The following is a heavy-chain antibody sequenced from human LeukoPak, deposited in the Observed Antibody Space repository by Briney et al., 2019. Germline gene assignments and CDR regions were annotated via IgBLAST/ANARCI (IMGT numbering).Heavy chain of an antibody. V-gene: IGHV3-43*01. CDR2: ISWDGGST. D-gene: IGHD1-26*01. Sequence: GGSLRLSCAASGFTFDDYTMHWVRQAPGKGLEWVSLISWDGGSTYYADSVKGRFTISRDNSKNSLYLQMNSLRTEDTALYYCAKDAVAGAIDYYYMDVWGKGTTVTVSS. J-gene: IGHJ6*03. CDR3: AKDAVAGAIDYYYMDV. CDR1: GFTFDDYT.